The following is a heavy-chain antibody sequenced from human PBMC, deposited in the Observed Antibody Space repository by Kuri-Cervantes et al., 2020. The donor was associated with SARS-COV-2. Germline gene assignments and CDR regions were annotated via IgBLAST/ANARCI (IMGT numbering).Heavy chain of an antibody. Sequence: SGPTLVKPTQTLTLTCTFSGFSLGTSGMCVSWIRQPPGKALEWLALIDWDDDKYYSTSLKTRLTISKDTSKNQVVLTMTNMDPVDTATYYCAHSGSSGVTIFGVVIIPTFDYWGQGTLVTVSS. CDR1: GFSLGTSGMC. V-gene: IGHV2-70*12. CDR2: IDWDDDK. D-gene: IGHD3-3*01. J-gene: IGHJ4*02. CDR3: AHSGSSGVTIFGVVIIPTFDY.